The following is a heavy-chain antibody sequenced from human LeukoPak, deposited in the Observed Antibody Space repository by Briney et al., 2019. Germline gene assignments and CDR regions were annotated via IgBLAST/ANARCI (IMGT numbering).Heavy chain of an antibody. J-gene: IGHJ3*02. D-gene: IGHD5-18*01. CDR3: AKGNSYGAWNHAFDI. Sequence: GGSLRLSCAASGFTLRSNWMSWVRQAPGKGLEWVSAISGSGGSTYYADSVKGRFTISRDNSKNTLYLQMNSLRAEDTAVYYCAKGNSYGAWNHAFDIWGQGTMVTVSS. V-gene: IGHV3-23*01. CDR1: GFTLRSNW. CDR2: ISGSGGST.